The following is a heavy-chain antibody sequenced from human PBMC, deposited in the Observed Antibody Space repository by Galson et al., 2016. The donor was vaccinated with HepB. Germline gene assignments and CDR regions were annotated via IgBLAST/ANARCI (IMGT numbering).Heavy chain of an antibody. J-gene: IGHJ4*02. D-gene: IGHD6-19*01. V-gene: IGHV3-30*03. CDR2: ILYDGSNK. Sequence: SLRLSCAASGFSFSSYGMDWVRQAPGKGLEWVAVILYDGSNKYYADSVKGRFTISRDNSKNTLFLQMNSLRAEDTAVYYCARLSLVVGGTIDYWGQGTLVTVSS. CDR1: GFSFSSYG. CDR3: ARLSLVVGGTIDY.